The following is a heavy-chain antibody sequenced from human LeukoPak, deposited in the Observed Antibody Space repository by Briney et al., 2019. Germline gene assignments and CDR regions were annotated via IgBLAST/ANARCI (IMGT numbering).Heavy chain of an antibody. V-gene: IGHV3-23*01. D-gene: IGHD3-10*01. CDR2: ISGSGGST. CDR3: AKKGREGGVTRTYYFDY. CDR1: GFTFSSYA. Sequence: GGSLRLSCAASGFTFSSYAMSWVRQAPGKGLEWVSAISGSGGSTYYADSVKGRFTISRDNSKNTLYLQMNSLRAEDTAVYYCAKKGREGGVTRTYYFDYWGQGTLVTVSS. J-gene: IGHJ4*02.